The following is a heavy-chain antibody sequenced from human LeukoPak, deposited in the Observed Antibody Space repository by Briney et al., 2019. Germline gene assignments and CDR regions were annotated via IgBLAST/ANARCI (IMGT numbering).Heavy chain of an antibody. D-gene: IGHD5-18*01. CDR3: ARGGGTGMVSHYYYYYMDV. V-gene: IGHV1-69*01. Sequence: SVKVSCKASGGTFSSYAINWVRQAPGQGLEWMGGIIPIFGAANYAQKFQGRVTITADESMSTAYMELSRLSSEDTAIYYCARGGGTGMVSHYYYYYMDVWGKGTKVTVSS. J-gene: IGHJ6*03. CDR2: IIPIFGAA. CDR1: GGTFSSYA.